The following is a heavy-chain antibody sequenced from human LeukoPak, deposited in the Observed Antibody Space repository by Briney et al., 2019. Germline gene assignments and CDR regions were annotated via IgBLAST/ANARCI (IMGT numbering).Heavy chain of an antibody. Sequence: ASVKVSCKASGYTFTSYAMHWVRQAPGQRLEWMGWINAGNGNTKYSQKFQGRVTITRDTSTSTVYMELSSLRSEDTAVYYCARDSGVRYFDYWGQGTLVTVSS. D-gene: IGHD3-10*01. CDR3: ARDSGVRYFDY. J-gene: IGHJ4*02. CDR1: GYTFTSYA. V-gene: IGHV1-3*01. CDR2: INAGNGNT.